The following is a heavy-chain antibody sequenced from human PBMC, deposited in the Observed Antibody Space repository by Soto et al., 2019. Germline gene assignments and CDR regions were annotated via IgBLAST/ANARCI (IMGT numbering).Heavy chain of an antibody. D-gene: IGHD2-15*01. CDR3: ARSGYENVGSNYY. V-gene: IGHV4-59*01. Sequence: QVQLQESGPGLVKPSETLSLTCTVSGGSISSNYWSWIRQPPGSGLEWIGYIYYSGSTSYNPSLKSRVTIAIDSSQKQFSLKLNYVTGADTAVYYCARSGYENVGSNYYWGQGTLVIGSS. CDR2: IYYSGST. J-gene: IGHJ4*02. CDR1: GGSISSNY.